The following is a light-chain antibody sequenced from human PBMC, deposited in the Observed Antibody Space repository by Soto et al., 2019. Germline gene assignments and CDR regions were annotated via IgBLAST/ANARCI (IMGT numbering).Light chain of an antibody. J-gene: IGKJ1*01. CDR3: QQYGGSPRT. Sequence: EIVLTQSPGTLSLSPGEGATLFYGASQSINSFLAWYQQRRGQAPRLLIHGASNRATGIPDRFSGSGSGPDFTLTISRLEPEDFAVYYCQQYGGSPRTFGQGTKVDIK. CDR2: GAS. V-gene: IGKV3-20*01. CDR1: QSINSF.